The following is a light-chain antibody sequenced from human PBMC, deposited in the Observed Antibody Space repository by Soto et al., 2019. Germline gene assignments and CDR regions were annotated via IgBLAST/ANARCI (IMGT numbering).Light chain of an antibody. CDR3: QQYYSYPRT. V-gene: IGKV1-8*01. J-gene: IGKJ1*01. CDR1: QGISSY. CDR2: AAS. Sequence: AIRMTPSPSSLSSSSRNRVNITCRASQGISSYLAWYQQKPGKAHKLLIYAASTLQSGVPSRFSGSGSGTDFTLTISCLQSEDFATYYCQQYYSYPRTFGQGTKVDIK.